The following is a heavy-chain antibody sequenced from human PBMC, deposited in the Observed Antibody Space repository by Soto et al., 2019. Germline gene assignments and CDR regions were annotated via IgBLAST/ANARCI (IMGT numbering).Heavy chain of an antibody. CDR3: ARGKYYYDSSGSHRVLDY. Sequence: PSETLSLTCTVSGGSISSYYWSWIRQPPGKGLEWIGYIYYSGSTNYNPSLKSRVTISVDTSKNQFSLKLSSVTAADTAVYYCARGKYYYDSSGSHRVLDYWGQGTLVTVSS. J-gene: IGHJ4*02. CDR1: GGSISSYY. V-gene: IGHV4-59*01. CDR2: IYYSGST. D-gene: IGHD3-22*01.